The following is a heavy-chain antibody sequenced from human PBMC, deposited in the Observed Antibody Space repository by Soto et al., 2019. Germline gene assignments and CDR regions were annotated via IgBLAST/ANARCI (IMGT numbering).Heavy chain of an antibody. J-gene: IGHJ4*02. Sequence: LRLSCVASGFASSTYAMNWVRQIPGKGLEWVASISDSGSKTYYADSVRGRVTIYRDNSMNTVSLQMNNLRAEDTAVYYCVKKKGVRDADLQYFFDSWGQGSLVTVSS. CDR1: GFASSTYA. V-gene: IGHV3-23*01. D-gene: IGHD3-16*01. CDR2: ISDSGSKT. CDR3: VKKKGVRDADLQYFFDS.